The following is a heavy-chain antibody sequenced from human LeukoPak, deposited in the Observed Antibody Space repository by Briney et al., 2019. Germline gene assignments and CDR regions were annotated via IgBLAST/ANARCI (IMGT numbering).Heavy chain of an antibody. D-gene: IGHD1-26*01. Sequence: GGSLRLSCAAPGXTFSTYAVYWVRQAPGKGLEWVAVISYDGSSKYYADSVKGRFTISRDNSKNPLYLQMNSLRAEDTAVYYCARDATSEHFFDYWGQGTLVTVSS. CDR2: ISYDGSSK. J-gene: IGHJ4*02. V-gene: IGHV3-30-3*01. CDR3: ARDATSEHFFDY. CDR1: GXTFSTYA.